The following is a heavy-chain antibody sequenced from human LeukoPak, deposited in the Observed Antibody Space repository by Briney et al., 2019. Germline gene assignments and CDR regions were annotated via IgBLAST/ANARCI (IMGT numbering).Heavy chain of an antibody. Sequence: GGSLRLSCAASGFTFDDYAMHWVRQAPGKGLEWVSGISWNSGSIGYADSVKGRFTISRDNAKNSLYLQMNSLRAEDTAVYYCAREDTMIVLVTPSYGMDVWGQGTTVTVSS. V-gene: IGHV3-9*01. CDR3: AREDTMIVLVTPSYGMDV. D-gene: IGHD3-22*01. CDR1: GFTFDDYA. J-gene: IGHJ6*02. CDR2: ISWNSGSI.